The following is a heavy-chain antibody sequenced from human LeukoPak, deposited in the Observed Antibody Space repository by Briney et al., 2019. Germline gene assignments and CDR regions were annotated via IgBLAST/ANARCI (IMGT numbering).Heavy chain of an antibody. D-gene: IGHD6-13*01. CDR2: ISWNSGSI. CDR1: GFTFDDYA. Sequence: GGSLRLSCAASGFTFDDYAMHWVRQAPGKGLEWVSGISWNSGSIGYADSVKGRFTISRDNAKNSLYLQMNSLRAEDMALYYCAKGRGGWRGAAAESYYFDYWGQGTLVTVSS. V-gene: IGHV3-9*03. CDR3: AKGRGGWRGAAAESYYFDY. J-gene: IGHJ4*02.